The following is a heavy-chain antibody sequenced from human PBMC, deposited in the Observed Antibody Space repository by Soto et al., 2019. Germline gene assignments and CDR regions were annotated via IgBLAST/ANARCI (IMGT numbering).Heavy chain of an antibody. J-gene: IGHJ4*02. Sequence: SETLSLTCTVSGGSISSSSYYWGWIRQPPGKGLEWIGSIYYSGSTYYNPSLKSRVTISVDTSKNQFSLKLSSVTAADTAVYYCARLAGATLFADYWGQGTLVTVSS. CDR2: IYYSGST. D-gene: IGHD1-26*01. V-gene: IGHV4-39*01. CDR3: ARLAGATLFADY. CDR1: GGSISSSSYY.